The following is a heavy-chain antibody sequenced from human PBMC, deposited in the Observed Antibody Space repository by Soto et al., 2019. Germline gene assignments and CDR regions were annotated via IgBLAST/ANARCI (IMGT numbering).Heavy chain of an antibody. Sequence: ASVKVSCKASGYTFTGYYMHWVRQAPGQGLEWMGWINPNSGGTNYAQKFQGRVTMTRDTSISTAYMELSRLRSDDTAVYYCAGEGGSSYYYYGMDVWGQGTTVTVSS. J-gene: IGHJ6*02. CDR1: GYTFTGYY. D-gene: IGHD6-13*01. CDR3: AGEGGSSYYYYGMDV. V-gene: IGHV1-2*02. CDR2: INPNSGGT.